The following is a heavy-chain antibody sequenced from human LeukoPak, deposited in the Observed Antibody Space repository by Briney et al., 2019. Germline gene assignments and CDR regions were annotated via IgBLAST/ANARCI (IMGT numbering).Heavy chain of an antibody. CDR1: CLTFSDYT. Sequence: GGSLRLSCASSCLTFSDYTVNWGRQAPGKGLEWISNIYSGAGPKYYADSVKGRFTISRDNAENSVSLQMSSLRDEDTAVYYCAIVVVTNYGMDVWGQGTTVTVSS. J-gene: IGHJ6*02. V-gene: IGHV3-48*02. D-gene: IGHD2-15*01. CDR2: IYSGAGPK. CDR3: AIVVVTNYGMDV.